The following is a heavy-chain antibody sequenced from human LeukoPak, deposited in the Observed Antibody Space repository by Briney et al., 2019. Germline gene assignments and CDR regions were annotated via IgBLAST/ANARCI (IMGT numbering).Heavy chain of an antibody. CDR2: IIPIFGTA. Sequence: SVKVSCKASGGTFSSYAISWVRQAPGQGLEWMGGIIPIFGTANYAQKFQGRVTITADESTSTAYMELSSLRSEDTAVYYCASTWIQLRSPECPYYYYGMDVWGQGTTVTVSS. CDR3: ASTWIQLRSPECPYYYYGMDV. J-gene: IGHJ6*02. V-gene: IGHV1-69*13. CDR1: GGTFSSYA. D-gene: IGHD5-18*01.